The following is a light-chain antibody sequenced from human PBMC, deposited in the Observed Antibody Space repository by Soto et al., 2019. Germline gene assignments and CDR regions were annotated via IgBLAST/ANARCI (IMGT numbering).Light chain of an antibody. CDR3: PVYDTPPRT. CDR1: QSVSNNY. Sequence: DSVWAQYPDTDAASSGQRANLSCXXSQSVSNNYLAWYQQKPGQAPRLLIYGASNRATGIPDRFSGIGAGKDITLTIGVLEPEDFRVYSCPVYDTPPRTFAEGTKVDI. J-gene: IGKJ1*01. V-gene: IGKV3-20*01. CDR2: GAS.